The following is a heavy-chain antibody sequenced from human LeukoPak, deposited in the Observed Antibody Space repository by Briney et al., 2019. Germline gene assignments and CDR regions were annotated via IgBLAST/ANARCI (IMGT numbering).Heavy chain of an antibody. CDR2: ISGDGRNI. Sequence: GGSLRLSCVASGFTFSSYWMHWVRQDPRKGLVWVSRISGDGRNINYADSVKGRFTISRGNSKNTLYLQMSSLRAEDTAVYFCAKGWSGYFRSPFDLWGRGTMVTVSS. J-gene: IGHJ3*01. CDR1: GFTFSSYW. CDR3: AKGWSGYFRSPFDL. D-gene: IGHD3-3*01. V-gene: IGHV3-74*01.